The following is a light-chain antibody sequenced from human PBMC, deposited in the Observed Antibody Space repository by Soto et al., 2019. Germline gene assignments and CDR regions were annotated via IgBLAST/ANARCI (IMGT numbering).Light chain of an antibody. CDR2: EVS. V-gene: IGLV2-14*01. Sequence: LTQPSSVSGSPGQSVTISCIGTISDVGGYNYVSWYQQHPGKAPRLMIYEVSNRPSGVSNRFSGSKSGNTASLTISGLQAEDEADYYCSSYTSSSTYVFGTGTKVTV. CDR1: ISDVGGYNY. J-gene: IGLJ1*01. CDR3: SSYTSSSTYV.